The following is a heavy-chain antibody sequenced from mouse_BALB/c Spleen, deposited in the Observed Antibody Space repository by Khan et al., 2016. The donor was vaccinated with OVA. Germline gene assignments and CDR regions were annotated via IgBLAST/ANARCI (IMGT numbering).Heavy chain of an antibody. CDR3: ARILGIYAMDY. Sequence: EVELVESGGGLVQPGGSRKLSCAASGFTFSSFGMFWIRQAPEKGLEWVAYISSGSSTFYYADTVKGRFTISRDNPKNTLFLQMTILRSEDTAMYYCARILGIYAMDYWGQGTSVTVSS. D-gene: IGHD1-1*02. CDR1: GFTFSSFG. J-gene: IGHJ4*01. CDR2: ISSGSSTF. V-gene: IGHV5-17*02.